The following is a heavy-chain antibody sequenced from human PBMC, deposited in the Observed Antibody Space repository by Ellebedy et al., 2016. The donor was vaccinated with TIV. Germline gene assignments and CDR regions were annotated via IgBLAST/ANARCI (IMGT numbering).Heavy chain of an antibody. V-gene: IGHV3-23*01. D-gene: IGHD6-19*01. CDR2: ISGSGGST. Sequence: GESLKISCAASGFTFSSYAMSWVRQAPGKGLEWVSLISGSGGSTYYADSVKGRFTISRDNSKNTLYLQMNSLRAEDTAVYYCAKAYFSSGWYKYGMDVWGQGTTVTVSS. CDR1: GFTFSSYA. J-gene: IGHJ6*02. CDR3: AKAYFSSGWYKYGMDV.